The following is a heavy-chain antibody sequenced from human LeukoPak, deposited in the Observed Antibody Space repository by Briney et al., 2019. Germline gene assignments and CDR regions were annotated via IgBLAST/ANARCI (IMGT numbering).Heavy chain of an antibody. V-gene: IGHV3-74*01. D-gene: IGHD6-19*01. CDR3: ARAGSGWSYYFDY. J-gene: IGHJ4*02. Sequence: GGSLRLSCVASGFTFTRYWMHWVRQAPGKGLVWVSHIESDGSSTSYADSVRGRFTIFRDNAKNTLYLQMNSLRAEDTAVYYCARAGSGWSYYFDYWGQGTLVTVSS. CDR1: GFTFTRYW. CDR2: IESDGSST.